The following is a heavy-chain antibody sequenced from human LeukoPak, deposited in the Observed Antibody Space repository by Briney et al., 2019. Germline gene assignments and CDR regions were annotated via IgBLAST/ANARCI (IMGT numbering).Heavy chain of an antibody. Sequence: PSGTLSLTCTVSVGSLCSFYWSWMRHPPGEGLGCGGYIYYCGSTNYNPSLKSRVTISVDTSKNQFSLKLSSVTATETAVYYCARVHNGGDNWFDPWGQGTLVTVSS. V-gene: IGHV4-59*01. CDR1: VGSLCSFY. J-gene: IGHJ5*02. D-gene: IGHD1-1*01. CDR3: ARVHNGGDNWFDP. CDR2: IYYCGST.